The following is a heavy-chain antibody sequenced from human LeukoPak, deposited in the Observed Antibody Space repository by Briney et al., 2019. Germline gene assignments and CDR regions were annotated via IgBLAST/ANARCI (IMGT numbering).Heavy chain of an antibody. Sequence: PSETLSLTCTVSGGSISSSSYYWGWIRQPPGKGLEWIGSIYYSGSTYYNPSLKSRVTISVDTSKNQFSLKLSSVTAADPAVYYCAREGEVVVVPAALTNWFDPWGQGTLVTVSS. D-gene: IGHD2-2*01. V-gene: IGHV4-39*07. CDR1: GGSISSSSYY. J-gene: IGHJ5*02. CDR3: AREGEVVVVPAALTNWFDP. CDR2: IYYSGST.